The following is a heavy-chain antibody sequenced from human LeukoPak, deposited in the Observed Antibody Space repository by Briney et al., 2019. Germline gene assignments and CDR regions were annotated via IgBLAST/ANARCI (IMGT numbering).Heavy chain of an antibody. Sequence: GGSLRLSCAASGFTFSTYAMTWVRQAPGKGLEWVSTISGSGSSTYYADSVKGRFTISRDNSKNTLYLQMNSLRAEDTAVYYCAKGHCGGDCYSYFDYWGQGTLVTVSS. J-gene: IGHJ4*02. CDR2: ISGSGSST. V-gene: IGHV3-23*01. CDR1: GFTFSTYA. CDR3: AKGHCGGDCYSYFDY. D-gene: IGHD2-21*02.